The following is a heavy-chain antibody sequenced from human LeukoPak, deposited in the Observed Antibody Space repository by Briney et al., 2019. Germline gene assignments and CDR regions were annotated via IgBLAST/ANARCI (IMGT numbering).Heavy chain of an antibody. Sequence: SETLSLTCTVSGGSISSYYWSWIRQPPGKGPEWIGYIYYSGSTNYNPSLKSRVTISVDTSKNQFSLKLSSVTAADTAVYYCARNYKDAFDIWGQGTMVTVSS. CDR2: IYYSGST. V-gene: IGHV4-59*01. CDR3: ARNYKDAFDI. CDR1: GGSISSYY. J-gene: IGHJ3*02. D-gene: IGHD1-7*01.